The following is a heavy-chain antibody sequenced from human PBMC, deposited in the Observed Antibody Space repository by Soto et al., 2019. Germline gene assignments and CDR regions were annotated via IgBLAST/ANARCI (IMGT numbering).Heavy chain of an antibody. CDR1: GDSVSSNSAA. V-gene: IGHV6-1*01. J-gene: IGHJ6*02. D-gene: IGHD6-19*01. CDR3: ARGVAVAGIYYYGMDV. CDR2: TYYRSKWYN. Sequence: PSETLSLTCAISGDSVSSNSAAWNWIRQSPSRGLEWLGRTYYRSKWYNDYAVSVKSRITINPDTSKNQFSLQLNSVTPEDTAVYYCARGVAVAGIYYYGMDVWGQGTTVTVSS.